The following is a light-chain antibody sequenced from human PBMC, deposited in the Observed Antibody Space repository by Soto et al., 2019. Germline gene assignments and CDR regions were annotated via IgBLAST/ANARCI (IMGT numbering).Light chain of an antibody. CDR3: QQYESDSRT. Sequence: DIQMTQSPSAVSASVGDRVTITCRASQSISTSLAWYQQKPGKPPKVLISDASSLPSGVSSRFSGSGSGTEFTLTISSLQPDDFATYYCQQYESDSRTFGQGTKVEIK. CDR2: DAS. CDR1: QSISTS. J-gene: IGKJ1*01. V-gene: IGKV1-5*01.